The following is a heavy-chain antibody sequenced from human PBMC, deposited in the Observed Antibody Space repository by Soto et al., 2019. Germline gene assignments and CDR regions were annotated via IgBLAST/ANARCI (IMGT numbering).Heavy chain of an antibody. D-gene: IGHD6-6*01. J-gene: IGHJ6*02. CDR2: ISSSGSTI. Sequence: PGGSLRLSCAASGFTFSDYYMSWIRQAPGKGLEWVSYISSSGSTIYCADSVKGRFTISRDNAKNSLYLQMNSLRAEDTAVYYYARDAYIAARPVGHYYYYYGMDVWGQGTTVTVSS. V-gene: IGHV3-11*01. CDR1: GFTFSDYY. CDR3: ARDAYIAARPVGHYYYYYGMDV.